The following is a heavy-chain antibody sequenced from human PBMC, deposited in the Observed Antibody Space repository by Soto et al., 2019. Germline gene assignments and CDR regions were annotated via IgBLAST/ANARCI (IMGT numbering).Heavy chain of an antibody. Sequence: GESLKISCKASGYSFTNYWIGWVRQMPGKGLEWMGMIYPGDSDTRYSPSFQGQVTISADKSISTAHLQWNSLKASDTAMYYCARLYYDNSAYALGYWGQGTLVTVSS. CDR3: ARLYYDNSAYALGY. CDR1: GYSFTNYW. V-gene: IGHV5-51*01. CDR2: IYPGDSDT. D-gene: IGHD3-22*01. J-gene: IGHJ4*02.